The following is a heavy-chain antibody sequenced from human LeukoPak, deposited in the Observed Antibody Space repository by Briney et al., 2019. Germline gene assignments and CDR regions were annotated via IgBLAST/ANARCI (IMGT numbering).Heavy chain of an antibody. V-gene: IGHV1-69*01. Sequence: GSSVKVSCKASGGTFSSYAISWVRQAPGQGLEWMGGIIPIFGTANYAQKFQGRVTITADESTSTAYMELSSLRSEDTAVYYCARDWNDGSAFDIWGQGTMVTVSS. CDR3: ARDWNDGSAFDI. CDR1: GGTFSSYA. J-gene: IGHJ3*02. CDR2: IIPIFGTA. D-gene: IGHD1-1*01.